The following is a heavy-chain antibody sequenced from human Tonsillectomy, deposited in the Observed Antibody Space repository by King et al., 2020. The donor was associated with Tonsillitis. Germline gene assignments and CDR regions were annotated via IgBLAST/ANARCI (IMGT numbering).Heavy chain of an antibody. CDR1: GGSFSGYY. J-gene: IGHJ6*03. CDR2: INHSGST. CDR3: ARAIAARPYYYYFYMDV. D-gene: IGHD6-6*01. Sequence: VQLQQWGAGLLRPSETLSLTCAVYGGSFSGYYWSWIRQPPGRGLEWIGEINHSGSTNYNPSLKSRVTISVDTSKNQFSLMLTSVTAAATAVYYCARAIAARPYYYYFYMDVWGKGTTVTVSS. V-gene: IGHV4-34*01.